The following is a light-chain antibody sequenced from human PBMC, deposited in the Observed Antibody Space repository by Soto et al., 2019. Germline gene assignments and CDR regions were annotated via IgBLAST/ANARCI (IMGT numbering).Light chain of an antibody. Sequence: DIQMTQSPSTLSASVGDRVTITCRASQSISSWLAWYQQKPGTAPKVLIYHASNLQSGVPSRFSGSGSGTEFTLTISSLQPDDFATYYCQQLNSYLAITFGQGTRLEI. J-gene: IGKJ5*01. CDR2: HAS. CDR1: QSISSW. CDR3: QQLNSYLAIT. V-gene: IGKV1-5*01.